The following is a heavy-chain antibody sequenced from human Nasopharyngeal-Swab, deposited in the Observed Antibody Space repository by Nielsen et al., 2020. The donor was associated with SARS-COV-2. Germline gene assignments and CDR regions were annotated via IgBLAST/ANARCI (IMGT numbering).Heavy chain of an antibody. CDR2: ISWNSGSI. Sequence: SLKISCAASGFTFDDYAMHRVRQAPGKGLEWVSGISWNSGSIGYADSVKGRFTISRDNAKKSLYLQMNSLRAEDTALYYCAKGQSSGWYATNDALDIWGQGTMVTVSS. CDR1: GFTFDDYA. V-gene: IGHV3-9*01. D-gene: IGHD6-19*01. CDR3: AKGQSSGWYATNDALDI. J-gene: IGHJ3*02.